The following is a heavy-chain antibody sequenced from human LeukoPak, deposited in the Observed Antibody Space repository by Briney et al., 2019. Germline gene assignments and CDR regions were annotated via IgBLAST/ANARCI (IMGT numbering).Heavy chain of an antibody. J-gene: IGHJ1*01. D-gene: IGHD4-17*01. V-gene: IGHV3-23*01. CDR3: AKVPRSDGDYLLGYFQH. CDR2: ISGSGGST. CDR1: GFTFSSYA. Sequence: GGSLRLSCAASGFTFSSYAMSWVRQAPGKGLEWVSAISGSGGSTYYADSVKGRFTISRDNSKNTLYLQMNSLRAEDTAVYYCAKVPRSDGDYLLGYFQHWGQGTLATVSS.